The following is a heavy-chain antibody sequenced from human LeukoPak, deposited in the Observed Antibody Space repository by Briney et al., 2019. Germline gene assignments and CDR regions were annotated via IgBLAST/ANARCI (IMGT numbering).Heavy chain of an antibody. D-gene: IGHD3-22*01. CDR1: GGSFSGYY. Sequence: PSETLSLTCAVYGGSFSGYYWSWIRLPPGKGLEWIGYLSKSGNTNYSPSLKSRVTIFGDTSKNQFFLKLSSVTAADTAVYYCARCSTSSGHSVKWFDPWGQGTLVTVSS. J-gene: IGHJ5*02. CDR3: ARCSTSSGHSVKWFDP. CDR2: LSKSGNT. V-gene: IGHV4-59*01.